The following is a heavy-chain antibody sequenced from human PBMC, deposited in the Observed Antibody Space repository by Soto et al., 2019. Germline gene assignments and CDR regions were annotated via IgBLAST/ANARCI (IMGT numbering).Heavy chain of an antibody. D-gene: IGHD3-3*01. V-gene: IGHV4-59*01. CDR3: ARVGVLRCLEWFPFAS. CDR1: GGSISSYY. Sequence: SETLSLTCTVSGGSISSYYGSWIRQPPGKGLEWIGYIYYSGSTNYNPSLKSRVTISVDTSKNQFSLKLSSVTAADTAVYYCARVGVLRCLEWFPFASWGQGTLVTVSS. J-gene: IGHJ4*02. CDR2: IYYSGST.